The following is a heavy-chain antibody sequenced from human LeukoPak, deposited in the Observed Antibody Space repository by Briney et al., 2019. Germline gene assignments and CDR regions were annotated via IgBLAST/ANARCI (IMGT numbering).Heavy chain of an antibody. V-gene: IGHV3-23*01. J-gene: IGHJ6*03. CDR3: AKAEPPDYDFWSGYYFSQYYYYMDV. CDR1: GFTFSSYA. CDR2: ISGSGGGT. Sequence: PGGSLRLSCAASGFTFSSYAMSWVRQAPGKGLEWVSAISGSGGGTYYADSVKGRFTISRDNSKNTLYLQMNSLRAEDTAVYYCAKAEPPDYDFWSGYYFSQYYYYMDVWGKGTTVTVSS. D-gene: IGHD3-3*01.